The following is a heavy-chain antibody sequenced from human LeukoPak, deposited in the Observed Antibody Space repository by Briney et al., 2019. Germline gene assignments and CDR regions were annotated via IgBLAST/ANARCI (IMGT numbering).Heavy chain of an antibody. J-gene: IGHJ4*02. V-gene: IGHV1-3*01. CDR1: GYTFTSYA. Sequence: ASVKVSFTASGYTFTSYAIHWVRQAPGQRLEWMGWISAGNGNTKYSQNFQGRVTFISNTSATTAFMELSSLRSEDAAVYYCARDSGSGNNDYWGQGTLVTVSS. CDR2: ISAGNGNT. D-gene: IGHD1-26*01. CDR3: ARDSGSGNNDY.